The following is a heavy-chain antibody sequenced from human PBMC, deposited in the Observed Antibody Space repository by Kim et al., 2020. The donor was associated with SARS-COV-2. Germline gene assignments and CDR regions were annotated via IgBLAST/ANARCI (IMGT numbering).Heavy chain of an antibody. D-gene: IGHD3-9*01. CDR2: INTNTGNP. CDR3: ARGTTILDTYYYGMDV. CDR1: GYTFTSYA. V-gene: IGHV7-4-1*02. Sequence: ASVKVSCKASGYTFTSYAMNWVRQAPGQGLEWMGWINTNTGNPTYAQGFTGRFVFSLDTSVSTAYLQISSLKAEDTAVYYCARGTTILDTYYYGMDVWGQGTTVTVSS. J-gene: IGHJ6*02.